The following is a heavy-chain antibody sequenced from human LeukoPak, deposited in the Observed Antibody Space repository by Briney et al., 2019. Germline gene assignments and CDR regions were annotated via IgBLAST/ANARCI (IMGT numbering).Heavy chain of an antibody. D-gene: IGHD3-22*01. J-gene: IGHJ4*02. CDR2: INPNSGGT. Sequence: ASVKVSCKASGYTFTGYYMHWVRQAPGQGLEWMGWINPNSGGTNYAQKFQGWVTMTRDTSISTAYMELRSLRSDDTAVYYCARAGNYYDRGYFDYWGQGTLVTVSS. CDR1: GYTFTGYY. V-gene: IGHV1-2*04. CDR3: ARAGNYYDRGYFDY.